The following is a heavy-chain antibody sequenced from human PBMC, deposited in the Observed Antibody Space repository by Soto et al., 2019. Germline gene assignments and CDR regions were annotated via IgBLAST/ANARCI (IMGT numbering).Heavy chain of an antibody. Sequence: QVQLQESGPGLVKPSGTLSLTCAVSGGSFTSNNWWTWVRQPPGQGLEWIGEIYRTGSTNYNPSLKSRVTISLDKSENQFSLKVTSLTAADTAVYYCASRDPGTSVDCWGQGTLVIVSS. CDR1: GGSFTSNNW. D-gene: IGHD1-7*01. CDR2: IYRTGST. J-gene: IGHJ4*02. V-gene: IGHV4-4*02. CDR3: ASRDPGTSVDC.